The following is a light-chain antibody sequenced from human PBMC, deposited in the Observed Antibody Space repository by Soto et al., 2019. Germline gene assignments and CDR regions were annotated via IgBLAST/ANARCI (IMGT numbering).Light chain of an antibody. Sequence: DIQMTQSPSTQTASVGDRVTITCRASQSISSWLAWYQQKPGKAPKLLIYDASSLESGVPLRFSGSGSGTEFTLTISSLQPDDFATYYCQQYNTYWTFGQGTKVDIK. CDR2: DAS. CDR3: QQYNTYWT. J-gene: IGKJ1*01. V-gene: IGKV1-5*01. CDR1: QSISSW.